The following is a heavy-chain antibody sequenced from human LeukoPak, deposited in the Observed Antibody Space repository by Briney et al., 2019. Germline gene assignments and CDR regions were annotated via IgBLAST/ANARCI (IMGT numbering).Heavy chain of an antibody. V-gene: IGHV3-30*02. D-gene: IGHD3-10*02. CDR1: GFTFSSYG. CDR2: IRKEGTNK. Sequence: GGSLRLSCAASGFTFSSYGIHWVRQAPGKGLEWVAFIRKEGTNKYYSDSVKGRFTISRDNSENTVYLQMNSLRAEDTAVYYCARMLGGGYTGLFDCWGQGTLVTVSS. CDR3: ARMLGGGYTGLFDC. J-gene: IGHJ4*02.